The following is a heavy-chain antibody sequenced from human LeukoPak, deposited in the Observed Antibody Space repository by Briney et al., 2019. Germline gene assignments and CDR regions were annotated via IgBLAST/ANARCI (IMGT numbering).Heavy chain of an antibody. D-gene: IGHD3-22*01. Sequence: GGSLRLSCVASGFTFSPYEMTWVRQAPGKGLEWISYISSSGSTIYYADSVKGRFTFSRDNAMNSLYLQMNSLRAEDTAVYYCARGGDGSEGRGYAPTMLDSWGQGTLVTVSS. CDR1: GFTFSPYE. CDR2: ISSSGSTI. CDR3: ARGGDGSEGRGYAPTMLDS. J-gene: IGHJ4*02. V-gene: IGHV3-48*03.